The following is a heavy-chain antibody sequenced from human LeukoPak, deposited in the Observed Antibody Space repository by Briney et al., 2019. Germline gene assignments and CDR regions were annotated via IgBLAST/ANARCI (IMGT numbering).Heavy chain of an antibody. D-gene: IGHD3-22*01. CDR3: ARDWVYYDRNAFDI. Sequence: SETLCLSCAVSGGSISSYYWSWIRQPAGKGLEWIGRIYTSGSTNYNPSLKSRVTMSVDTSKNQFSLKLSSVTAADTAVYYCARDWVYYDRNAFDIWGQGTMVTVSS. CDR1: GGSISSYY. CDR2: IYTSGST. V-gene: IGHV4-4*07. J-gene: IGHJ3*02.